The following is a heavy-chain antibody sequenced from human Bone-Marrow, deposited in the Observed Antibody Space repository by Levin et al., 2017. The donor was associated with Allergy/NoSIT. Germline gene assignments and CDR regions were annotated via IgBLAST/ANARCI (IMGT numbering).Heavy chain of an antibody. CDR1: GDSLTDGPHY. V-gene: IGHV4-39*02. Sequence: PSETLSLTCSVSGDSLTDGPHYWGWIRQAPGTGLEWIASIAYRGNTNYNPSLASRVTLSVDTSKTRLSLKLRSVTAADTAIYYCTRQRRTRYVTLAGVYVSYFDYWGQGILVTVSS. CDR2: IAYRGNT. D-gene: IGHD6-19*01. J-gene: IGHJ4*02. CDR3: TRQRRTRYVTLAGVYVSYFDY.